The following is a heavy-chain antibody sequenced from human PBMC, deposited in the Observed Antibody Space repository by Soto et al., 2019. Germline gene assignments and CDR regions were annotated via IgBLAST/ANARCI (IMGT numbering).Heavy chain of an antibody. D-gene: IGHD3-3*01. J-gene: IGHJ5*02. CDR1: VFTFSRHS. V-gene: IGHV3-48*01. CDR3: ARDNYDFWSGFTNWFDP. Sequence: AGSLRLSCAASVFTFSRHSKNWVRQAPGKGLEWASYISSSSSTIYYADSVKGRFTIPRDNAKNSLYLQMNSLRAEDTAVYSCARDNYDFWSGFTNWFDPWGQGTLVTVSS. CDR2: ISSSSSTI.